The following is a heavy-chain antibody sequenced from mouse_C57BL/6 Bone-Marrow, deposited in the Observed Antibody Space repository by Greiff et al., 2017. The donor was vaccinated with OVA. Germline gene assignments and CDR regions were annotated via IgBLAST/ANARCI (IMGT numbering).Heavy chain of an antibody. J-gene: IGHJ2*01. CDR3: ARSITPFDY. V-gene: IGHV1-82*01. Sequence: VQLQQSGPELVKPGASVKISCKASGYAFSSSWMNWVKQRPGKGLEWIGRIYPGDGDTNYNGKFKGKATLTADKSSSTAYMQLSSLTSEESAVYFCARSITPFDYWGQGTTLTVSS. D-gene: IGHD1-1*01. CDR1: GYAFSSSW. CDR2: IYPGDGDT.